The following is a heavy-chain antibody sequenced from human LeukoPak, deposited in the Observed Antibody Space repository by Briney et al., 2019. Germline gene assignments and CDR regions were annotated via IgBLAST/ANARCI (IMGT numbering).Heavy chain of an antibody. CDR1: GVSISSYY. D-gene: IGHD2-15*01. V-gene: IGHV4-59*12. Sequence: SETLSLTCTVSGVSISSYYWSWIRQPPGKGLEWIGYIHYSGSTNNNPSLKSRVTISVDTSKNQFSLKLSSVTAADTAVYYCARAYCSGGSCYRGVYYYYMDVWGKGTTVTISS. CDR3: ARAYCSGGSCYRGVYYYYMDV. CDR2: IHYSGST. J-gene: IGHJ6*03.